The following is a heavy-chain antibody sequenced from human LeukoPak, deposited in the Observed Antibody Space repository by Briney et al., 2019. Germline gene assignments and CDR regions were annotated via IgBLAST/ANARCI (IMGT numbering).Heavy chain of an antibody. CDR1: GFTFSNYA. D-gene: IGHD3-10*01. CDR3: ARDGETYYYGSGSYWDY. V-gene: IGHV3-7*01. Sequence: GGSLRLSCAASGFTFSNYAMHWVRQAPGKGLEWVANIKQDGSEKYYVDSVKGRFTISRDNAKNSLYLQMNSLRAEDTAVYYCARDGETYYYGSGSYWDYWGQGTLVTVSS. CDR2: IKQDGSEK. J-gene: IGHJ4*02.